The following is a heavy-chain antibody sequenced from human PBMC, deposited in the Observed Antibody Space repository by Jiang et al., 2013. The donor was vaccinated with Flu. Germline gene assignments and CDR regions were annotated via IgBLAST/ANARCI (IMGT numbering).Heavy chain of an antibody. CDR1: GGSFSGYY. D-gene: IGHD6-19*01. CDR2: ISHSGST. CDR3: ARGRGEVNSSGWYNYFDY. Sequence: LLKPSETLSLTCAVYGGSFSGYYWSWIRQPPGKGLEWIGEISHSGSTNYNPSLKSRVTISVDTSKNQFSLKLSSVTAADTAVYYCARGRGEVNSSGWYNYFDYWG. J-gene: IGHJ4*01. V-gene: IGHV4-34*01.